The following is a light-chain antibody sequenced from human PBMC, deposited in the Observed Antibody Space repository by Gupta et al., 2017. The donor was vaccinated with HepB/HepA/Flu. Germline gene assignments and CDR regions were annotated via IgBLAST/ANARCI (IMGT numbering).Light chain of an antibody. V-gene: IGLV2-8*01. CDR3: SSYASSNNWV. J-gene: IGLJ3*02. CDR2: EVS. Sequence: QSALAQPPSASGSPAQSVTISCTGTSSDIGGYNFVSWYQQHPGKAPKLMIYEVSKWPSGVPDRFSGSKSGNTASLTVSGLQAEDEADYYCSSYASSNNWVFGGGTKLTVL. CDR1: SSDIGGYNF.